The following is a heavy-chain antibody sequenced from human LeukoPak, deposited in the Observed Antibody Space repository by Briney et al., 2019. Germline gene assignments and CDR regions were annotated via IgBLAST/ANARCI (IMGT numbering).Heavy chain of an antibody. D-gene: IGHD1-26*01. V-gene: IGHV4-39*07. Sequence: PSETLSLTCTVSGGSISSSSYYWGWIRQPPGKGLEWIGSIYYSGSTYYNPSLKSRVTISVDTSKNQFSLKLSSVTAADTAVYYCARDGRIVGVNFDYWGQGTLVTVSS. CDR3: ARDGRIVGVNFDY. CDR2: IYYSGST. CDR1: GGSISSSSYY. J-gene: IGHJ4*02.